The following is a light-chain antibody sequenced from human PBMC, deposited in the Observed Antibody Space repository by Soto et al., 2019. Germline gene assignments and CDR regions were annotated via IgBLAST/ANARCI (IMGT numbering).Light chain of an antibody. Sequence: QSSLTQPASVSGSPGQSITISCTGTSSDIGGYDYVSWYQQRPGKAPKLMIYEVRYRPSGVSNRFSGSKSGNTASLTISGLQAEDEAAYYCCSYTRTSNHYFFGSGSKVTVL. V-gene: IGLV2-14*01. CDR2: EVR. J-gene: IGLJ1*01. CDR1: SSDIGGYDY. CDR3: CSYTRTSNHYF.